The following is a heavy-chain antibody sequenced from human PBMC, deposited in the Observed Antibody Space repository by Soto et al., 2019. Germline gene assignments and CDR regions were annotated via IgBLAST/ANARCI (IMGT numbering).Heavy chain of an antibody. V-gene: IGHV4-34*01. D-gene: IGHD3-10*01. Sequence: SETLSLTCAVYGGSFSGYYWSWIRQPPGKGLEWIGEINHSGSTNYNPSLKSRVTISVDTSKNQFSLKLSSVTAADTAVYYCARGKGHGSGSWPHAPFDYWGQGTLVTVSS. CDR2: INHSGST. CDR3: ARGKGHGSGSWPHAPFDY. J-gene: IGHJ4*02. CDR1: GGSFSGYY.